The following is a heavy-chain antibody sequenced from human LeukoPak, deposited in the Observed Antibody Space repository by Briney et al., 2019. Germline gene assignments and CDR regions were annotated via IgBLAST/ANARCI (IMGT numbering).Heavy chain of an antibody. Sequence: SETLSLTCTVSGGSISSYYWSWIRQPPGKGLEWIGHIYYSGSTNYNPSLKSRVTMSVDTSKNQFSLKLSSVTAADTAVYYCARDRGTWNDDGFDYWGQGTLVTVSS. J-gene: IGHJ4*02. D-gene: IGHD1-1*01. CDR2: IYYSGST. CDR3: ARDRGTWNDDGFDY. CDR1: GGSISSYY. V-gene: IGHV4-59*12.